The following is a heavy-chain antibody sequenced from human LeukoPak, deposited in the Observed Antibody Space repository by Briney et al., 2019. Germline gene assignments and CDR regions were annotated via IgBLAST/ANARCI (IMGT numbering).Heavy chain of an antibody. D-gene: IGHD7-27*01. J-gene: IGHJ4*02. CDR2: VYRSGST. CDR1: GYPISSDYH. V-gene: IGHV4-38-2*02. Sequence: PSETLSLTCVVSGYPISSDYHWGWIRQPPGEGLEWIGSVYRSGSTYYNPSLKSRVTISVDTSKNQISLKVRSVTAADTAVYYCARENWVFDYWGQGILVTVSS. CDR3: ARENWVFDY.